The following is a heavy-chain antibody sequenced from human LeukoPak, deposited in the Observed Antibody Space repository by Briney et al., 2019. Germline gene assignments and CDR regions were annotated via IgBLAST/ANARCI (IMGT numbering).Heavy chain of an antibody. D-gene: IGHD4-17*01. CDR2: IDWDDDK. J-gene: IGHJ4*02. Sequence: RESGPALVKPTQTLTLTCTFSGFSLSTSGMCVSWIRQPPGKALEWLARIDWDDDKYYSTSLKTRLTISKDTSKNQVVLTMTNMAPVDTATYSCARSPMTTVTTPPPPFDYWGQGTLVTVSS. V-gene: IGHV2-70*11. CDR1: GFSLSTSGMC. CDR3: ARSPMTTVTTPPPPFDY.